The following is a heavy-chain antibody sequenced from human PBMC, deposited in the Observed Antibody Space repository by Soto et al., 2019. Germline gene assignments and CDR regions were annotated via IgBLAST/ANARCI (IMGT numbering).Heavy chain of an antibody. CDR1: Y. V-gene: IGHV4-38-2*01. CDR3: ARVEVMDVDAARFAT. Sequence: YRVSLLLPRGKRQEWIASIYHGGTTFYNPSLKSRITISVDTSNNQFSLKLTSVTAADTAVYYWARVEVMDVDAARFATWGHGTLVRVAS. D-gene: IGHD3-16*01. CDR2: IYHGGTT. J-gene: IGHJ4*01.